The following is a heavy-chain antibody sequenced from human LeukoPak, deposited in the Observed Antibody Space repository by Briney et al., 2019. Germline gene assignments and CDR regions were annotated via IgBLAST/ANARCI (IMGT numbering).Heavy chain of an antibody. Sequence: GGSLRLSCAASGFSFSSYWMSWVRQAPGKELEWVANIKEDGSEKYYVDSVKGRFTISRDNAKNSLYLQMNSLRAEDTAVYYCARDGMTGLYVYWGQGTLVTVSS. CDR2: IKEDGSEK. CDR1: GFSFSSYW. J-gene: IGHJ4*02. V-gene: IGHV3-7*03. D-gene: IGHD3-9*01. CDR3: ARDGMTGLYVY.